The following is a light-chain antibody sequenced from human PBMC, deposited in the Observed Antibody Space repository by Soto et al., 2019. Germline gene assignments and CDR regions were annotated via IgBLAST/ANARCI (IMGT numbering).Light chain of an antibody. CDR2: GIS. V-gene: IGKV3-20*01. Sequence: EIVLTQSPGTLSLSPGKRATLSCRASHTSSSSYLAWYQQKPGQAPRLLMYGISRRATGIPDRFSGSGSGTDFTLTITRLEPEDFAVYYCQQYVTSSPRTFGQGTKVEIK. CDR1: HTSSSSY. J-gene: IGKJ1*01. CDR3: QQYVTSSPRT.